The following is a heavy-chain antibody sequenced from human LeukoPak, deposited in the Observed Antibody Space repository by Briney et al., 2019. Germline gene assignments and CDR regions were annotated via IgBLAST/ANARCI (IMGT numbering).Heavy chain of an antibody. D-gene: IGHD3-16*01. V-gene: IGHV3-74*01. J-gene: IGHJ4*02. CDR2: INSDGSST. CDR3: ASGGLRSFSVDY. Sequence: PGGSLRLSCVVSGFTFSSYWMHWVRQAPGKGLAWVSHINSDGSSTNYADSVKGRFTISRDNAKNTLYLQMNSLRAEDAAVYYCASGGLRSFSVDYWGQGTLVTVSS. CDR1: GFTFSSYW.